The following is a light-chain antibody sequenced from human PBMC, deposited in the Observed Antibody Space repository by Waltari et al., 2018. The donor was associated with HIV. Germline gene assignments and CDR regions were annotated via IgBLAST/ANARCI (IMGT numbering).Light chain of an antibody. CDR2: SNN. V-gene: IGLV1-44*01. CDR3: AAWDDSLKGVV. CDR1: SSNIGSNT. Sequence: QSVMTQPPSASGTPGQRVTISCSGSSSNIGSNTVNWYQHLPGTAPQLLIYSNNQWPSGVPDRFSASKSGASASLAISGLRSEDEADYYCAAWDDSLKGVVFGGGTKLTVL. J-gene: IGLJ2*01.